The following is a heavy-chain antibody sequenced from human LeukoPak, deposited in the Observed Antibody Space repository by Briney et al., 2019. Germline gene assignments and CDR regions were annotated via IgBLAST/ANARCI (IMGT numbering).Heavy chain of an antibody. CDR1: GGSFSGYY. CDR3: ARIIAAAARINWFDP. CDR2: INHSGST. J-gene: IGHJ5*02. Sequence: SETLSLTCAVYGGSFSGYYWSWIRQPPGKGLEWIGEINHSGSTNYNPSLKSRVTISVDTSKNQFSLKLSSVTAADTAVYYCARIIAAAARINWFDPWGQGTLVTVSS. D-gene: IGHD6-13*01. V-gene: IGHV4-34*01.